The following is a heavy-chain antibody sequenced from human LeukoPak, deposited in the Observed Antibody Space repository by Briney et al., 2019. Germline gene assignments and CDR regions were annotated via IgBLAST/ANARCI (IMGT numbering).Heavy chain of an antibody. Sequence: VASVKVSCKASGGTFGSYAISWVRQAPGQGLKWMGRIIPILGIANYAQKFQGRVTITADKSTSTAYMELSSLRSEDTAVYYCARVPIAGGVWGQDPYYYMDVWGKGTTVTVSS. CDR1: GGTFGSYA. J-gene: IGHJ6*03. CDR3: ARVPIAGGVWGQDPYYYMDV. CDR2: IIPILGIA. V-gene: IGHV1-69*04. D-gene: IGHD2-21*01.